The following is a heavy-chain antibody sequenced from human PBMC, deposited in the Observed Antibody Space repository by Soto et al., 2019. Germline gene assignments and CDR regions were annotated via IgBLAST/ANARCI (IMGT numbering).Heavy chain of an antibody. Sequence: SETLSLTCTVSGGSISSSSYYWGWIRQPPGKGLEWIGSIYYSGSTYYNPSLKSRVTISVDTSKNQFSLKLSSVTAADTAVYYCARFVTMVRGVIIRAFDYWGQGTLVTVSS. CDR2: IYYSGST. V-gene: IGHV4-39*01. D-gene: IGHD3-10*01. CDR3: ARFVTMVRGVIIRAFDY. CDR1: GGSISSSSYY. J-gene: IGHJ4*02.